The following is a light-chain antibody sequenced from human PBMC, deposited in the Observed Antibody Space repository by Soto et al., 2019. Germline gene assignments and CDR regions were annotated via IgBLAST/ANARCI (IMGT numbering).Light chain of an antibody. CDR3: SSYTSSSTVV. J-gene: IGLJ2*01. CDR1: NSDVGAYPY. Sequence: SVLTQPASVSGSPGQSITISCTGTNSDVGAYPYVSWYQQHPGNAPKLLIYEVADRPSGVSDRFSGSKSGNTASLTISALQAEDEAVYYCSSYTSSSTVVFGGGTKLTVL. CDR2: EVA. V-gene: IGLV2-14*03.